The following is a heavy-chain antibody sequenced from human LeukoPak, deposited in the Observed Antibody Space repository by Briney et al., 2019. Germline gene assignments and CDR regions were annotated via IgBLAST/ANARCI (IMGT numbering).Heavy chain of an antibody. V-gene: IGHV4-34*01. CDR1: GGSFSGYY. CDR3: ARGLIPAAAKYNWFDP. CDR2: INHSGST. Sequence: PSETLSLTCAVYGGSFSGYYWSWIRQPPGKGLEWIGEINHSGSTNYNPSLKSRVTISVDTSKNQFSLKLSSVTAADTAVYYCARGLIPAAAKYNWFDPWGQGTLVTVSS. J-gene: IGHJ5*02. D-gene: IGHD6-13*01.